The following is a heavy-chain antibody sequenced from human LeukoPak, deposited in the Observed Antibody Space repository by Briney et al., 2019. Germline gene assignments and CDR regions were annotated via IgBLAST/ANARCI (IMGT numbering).Heavy chain of an antibody. CDR1: GGSISSYY. Sequence: PSETLSLTCTVSGGSISSYYWSWIRQPPGKGLEWIGYIYYSGSTNYNPSLKSRVTISVDTSKNQFSLKLSSVTAADTAVYYCARGGLVLESGGFDYWGQGTLVTVSS. CDR3: ARGGLVLESGGFDY. J-gene: IGHJ4*02. CDR2: IYYSGST. D-gene: IGHD6-19*01. V-gene: IGHV4-59*01.